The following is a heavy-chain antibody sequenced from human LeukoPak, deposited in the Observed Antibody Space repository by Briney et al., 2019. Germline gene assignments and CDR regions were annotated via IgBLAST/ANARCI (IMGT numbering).Heavy chain of an antibody. D-gene: IGHD2-2*03. J-gene: IGHJ4*02. CDR3: ARVDPKAPGDYS. V-gene: IGHV3-74*03. CDR2: INSDGSST. Sequence: GGSLRLSCVASGFTFSSNWMHWVRQAPGKGLVWVSRINSDGSSTKYADSVKGRFTISRDNAKNTLYVQMNNLRAEDTAVYYCARVDPKAPGDYSWGRGTLVTVSS. CDR1: GFTFSSNW.